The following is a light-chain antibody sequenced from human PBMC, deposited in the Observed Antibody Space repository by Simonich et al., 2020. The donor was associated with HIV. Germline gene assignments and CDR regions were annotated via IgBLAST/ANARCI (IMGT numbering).Light chain of an antibody. V-gene: IGKV1-27*01. CDR3: QKYNSAPFT. J-gene: IGKJ5*01. CDR1: QGIINY. CDR2: AAS. Sequence: DIQMTQSPSSLSAYVGDRLTITCRASQGIINYLAWYKQKPGKVPKLLIYAASTLQSGVPSRFSGSGSGTDFTLTISSLQPEDVSTYYCQKYNSAPFTFGQGTRLEIK.